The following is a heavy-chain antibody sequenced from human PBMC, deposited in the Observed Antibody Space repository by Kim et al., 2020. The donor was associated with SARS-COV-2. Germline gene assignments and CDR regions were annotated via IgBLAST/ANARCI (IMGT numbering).Heavy chain of an antibody. V-gene: IGHV1-58*01. D-gene: IGHD6-13*01. CDR3: AADGGWIAAAY. J-gene: IGHJ4*02. Sequence: TKYAPKFNERVTINRDMSTSTAYMGLSSLGSEDTAVYYCAADGGWIAAAYWGQGTLVTVSS. CDR2: T.